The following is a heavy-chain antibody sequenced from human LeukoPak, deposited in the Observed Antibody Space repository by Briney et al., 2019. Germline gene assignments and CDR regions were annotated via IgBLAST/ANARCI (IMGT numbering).Heavy chain of an antibody. V-gene: IGHV4-59*01. CDR1: GGSMTTNY. CDR2: IYYSGST. D-gene: IGHD4-17*01. CDR3: ARRRYGDYFDY. J-gene: IGHJ4*02. Sequence: SETLSLTCTVSGGSMTTNYWSWIRQPPGKGLAWIGYIYYSGSTNYNPSLKSRVTISVDTSKNQFSLKLTSVTAADTAVYYCARRRYGDYFDYWGQGTLVTVSS.